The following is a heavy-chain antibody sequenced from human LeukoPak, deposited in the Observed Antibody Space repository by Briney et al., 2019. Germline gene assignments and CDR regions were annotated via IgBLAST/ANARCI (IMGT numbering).Heavy chain of an antibody. CDR2: MNPNSGNS. Sequence: ASVKVSCKASGYTFTNDDINWVRQATGQGLEWMGYMNPNSGNSAYAQKFQGRVTITTDASISTAYMELSGLRSEDTALYYCAREGLDYWGQGTLVTVSS. CDR3: AREGLDY. CDR1: GYTFTNDD. V-gene: IGHV1-8*03. J-gene: IGHJ4*02.